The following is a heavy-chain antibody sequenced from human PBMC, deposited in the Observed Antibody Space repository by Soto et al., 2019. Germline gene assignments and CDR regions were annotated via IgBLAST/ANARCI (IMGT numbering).Heavy chain of an antibody. CDR1: GFTFDDYA. Sequence: EVQLVESGGGLVQHGRSLRLSCAASGFTFDDYAIHWVRQAPGKGLEWVSGISWNRGTIGYADSVKGRFTISRDNAKNSLYLQMNSLRAEDTALYYCTRSIGPSCYSSFDYFGQGTLVTVSS. CDR3: TRSIGPSCYSSFDY. V-gene: IGHV3-9*01. CDR2: ISWNRGTI. D-gene: IGHD2-15*01. J-gene: IGHJ4*02.